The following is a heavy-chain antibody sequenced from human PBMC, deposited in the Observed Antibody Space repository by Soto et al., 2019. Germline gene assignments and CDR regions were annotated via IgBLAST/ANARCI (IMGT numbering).Heavy chain of an antibody. D-gene: IGHD2-2*01. CDR2: INPSGGST. V-gene: IGHV1-46*01. CDR1: GYTFTSYY. J-gene: IGHJ6*02. Sequence: GASVKVSCKASGYTFTSYYMHWVRQAPGQGLEWMGIINPSGGSTSYAQKFQGRVTMTRDTSTSTVYMELSGLRSEDTAVYYCARTNGALVLAAMSYYYYGMHVWRQGPTVTVS. CDR3: ARTNGALVLAAMSYYYYGMHV.